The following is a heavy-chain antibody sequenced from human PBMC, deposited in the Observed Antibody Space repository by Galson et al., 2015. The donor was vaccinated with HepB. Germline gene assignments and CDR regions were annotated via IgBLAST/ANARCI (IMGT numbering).Heavy chain of an antibody. Sequence: SLRLSCAASGFTFINYWMHWVRQTPGKGLVWVSRVKSDGSSTTYADSVKGRFSISRDNAKNTLYLQMNSLRAEDTAVYYCTRLTGELRGFDYWGQGTLVTVSS. CDR3: TRLTGELRGFDY. D-gene: IGHD7-27*01. V-gene: IGHV3-74*01. J-gene: IGHJ4*02. CDR1: GFTFINYW. CDR2: VKSDGSST.